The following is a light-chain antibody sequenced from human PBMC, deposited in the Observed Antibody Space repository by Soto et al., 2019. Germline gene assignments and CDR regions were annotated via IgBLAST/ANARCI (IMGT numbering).Light chain of an antibody. CDR2: EVT. V-gene: IGLV2-14*01. CDR1: SSDVGAYNY. J-gene: IGLJ1*01. Sequence: QSALTQPASVSGSPGQSITISCTGTSSDVGAYNYVSWYQQHPGKAPKVMIYEVTNRPSGVSYRFSASKSGNTASLTISGLQAEDEADYYCSSYTITSTYVFGTGTKVTVL. CDR3: SSYTITSTYV.